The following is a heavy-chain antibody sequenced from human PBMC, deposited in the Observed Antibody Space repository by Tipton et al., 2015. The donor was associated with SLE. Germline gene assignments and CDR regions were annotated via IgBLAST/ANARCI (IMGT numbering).Heavy chain of an antibody. CDR1: GASLSTDTYL. CDR3: ARDFKSSSHRYYYYYYMDV. D-gene: IGHD6-13*01. J-gene: IGHJ6*03. CDR2: IYYSGST. V-gene: IGHV4-61*01. Sequence: TLSLTCTVSGASLSTDTYLWSWIRQPPGKGLEWIGYIYYSGSTKYNPSLKSRVTISVDTSKNQFSLKLSSVTAADTAVYYCARDFKSSSHRYYYYYYMDVWGKGTTVTVSS.